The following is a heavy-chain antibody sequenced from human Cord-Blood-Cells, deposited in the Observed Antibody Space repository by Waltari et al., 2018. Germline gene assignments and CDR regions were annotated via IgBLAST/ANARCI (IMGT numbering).Heavy chain of an antibody. Sequence: QVQLQESGPGLVKPSGTLSLTCAVSGGSISSSTWWSWVRQPPGKGLEWIGEIYHRGSTNYSPSLKSRGTIAVDKSKNQFSLKLSSVTAADTAVYYCARTYDILTGYLSHYFDYWGQGTLVAGSS. V-gene: IGHV4-4*02. CDR3: ARTYDILTGYLSHYFDY. D-gene: IGHD3-9*01. CDR1: GGSISSSTW. J-gene: IGHJ4*02. CDR2: IYHRGST.